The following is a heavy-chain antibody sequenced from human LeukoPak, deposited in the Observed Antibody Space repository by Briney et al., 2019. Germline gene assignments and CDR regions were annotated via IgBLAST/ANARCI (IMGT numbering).Heavy chain of an antibody. CDR1: GFTFSSYS. V-gene: IGHV3-21*01. Sequence: PGGSLRLSCAASGFTFSSYSMNWVRQAPGKGLEWVSSISSSSSYIKYADSVKGRFTISRDNAKNSLYLQMNSLRAEDTAVYYCVTRGWADYYYYMDVWGKGTTVTVSS. CDR2: ISSSSSYI. J-gene: IGHJ6*03. CDR3: VTRGWADYYYYMDV. D-gene: IGHD6-19*01.